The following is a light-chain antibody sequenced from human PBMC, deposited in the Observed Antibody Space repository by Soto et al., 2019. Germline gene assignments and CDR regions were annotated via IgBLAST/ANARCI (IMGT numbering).Light chain of an antibody. Sequence: DIQMTQSPSSLSASVGDRVTITCRASQSISSYLNWYQQKPGKAPKLLIYAASSLQSGVPSTFSGSGSGTDFTLTISSLQPEDFATYYCQQSYSTPWFTFGPGTKVDIK. CDR3: QQSYSTPWFT. V-gene: IGKV1-39*01. CDR2: AAS. CDR1: QSISSY. J-gene: IGKJ3*01.